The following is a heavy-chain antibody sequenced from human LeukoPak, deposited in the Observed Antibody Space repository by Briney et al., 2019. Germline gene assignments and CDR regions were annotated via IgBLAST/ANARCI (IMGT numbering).Heavy chain of an antibody. V-gene: IGHV3-23*01. Sequence: GGSLRLSCTTSGFNFGDHAMTWVRQAPGKGLEWVSAISGSGGSTYYADSVKGRFTISRDNSKNTLYLQMNSLRAEDTAVYYCAKFVVSSSWYSHWGQGTLVTVSS. CDR1: GFNFGDHA. CDR2: ISGSGGST. J-gene: IGHJ4*02. D-gene: IGHD6-13*01. CDR3: AKFVVSSSWYSH.